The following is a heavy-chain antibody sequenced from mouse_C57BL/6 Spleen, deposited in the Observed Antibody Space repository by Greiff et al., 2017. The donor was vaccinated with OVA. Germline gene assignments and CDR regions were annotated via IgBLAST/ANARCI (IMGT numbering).Heavy chain of an antibody. CDR2: ISYDGSN. CDR1: GYSITSGYY. Sequence: EVKLMESGPGLVKPSQSLSLTCSVTGYSITSGYYWNWIRQFPGNKLEWMGYISYDGSNNYNPSLKNRISITRDTSKNQFFLKLNSVTTEDTATYYCARDGYYPDYWGQGTTLTVSS. CDR3: ARDGYYPDY. V-gene: IGHV3-6*01. J-gene: IGHJ2*01. D-gene: IGHD2-2*01.